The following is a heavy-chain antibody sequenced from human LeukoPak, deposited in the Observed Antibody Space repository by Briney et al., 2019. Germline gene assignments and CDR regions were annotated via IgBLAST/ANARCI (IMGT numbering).Heavy chain of an antibody. CDR2: IYYSGST. D-gene: IGHD6-6*01. Sequence: KASETLSLTCTLSGGSISSYYWSWIRQPPGKGLEWIGYIYYSGSTNYNPSLKSRVTISVDTSKNQFSLNLSSVTAADTAVYYCARDSRWDCSSFDYWGQGTLVTVSS. CDR3: ARDSRWDCSSFDY. V-gene: IGHV4-59*01. CDR1: GGSISSYY. J-gene: IGHJ4*02.